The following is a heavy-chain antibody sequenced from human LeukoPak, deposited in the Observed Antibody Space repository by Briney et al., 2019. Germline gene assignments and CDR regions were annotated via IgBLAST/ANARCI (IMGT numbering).Heavy chain of an antibody. V-gene: IGHV3-21*01. CDR1: GFTFSSYA. CDR2: ISSSSSYI. Sequence: GGSLRLSCAASGFTFSSYAINWVRQAPGKGLEWVSSISSSSSYIYYADSVRGRFTISRDNAKNSLYLQLNSLRAEDTAVYYCARGSDNYYYYQYMDVWGKGTTVTVSS. D-gene: IGHD3-9*01. CDR3: ARGSDNYYYYQYMDV. J-gene: IGHJ6*03.